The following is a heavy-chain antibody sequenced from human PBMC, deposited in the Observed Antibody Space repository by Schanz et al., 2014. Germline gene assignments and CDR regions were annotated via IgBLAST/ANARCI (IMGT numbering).Heavy chain of an antibody. CDR1: GYTFNNHG. CDR3: ARGPSTGAFDI. V-gene: IGHV1-46*02. CDR2: INPSGGST. J-gene: IGHJ3*02. Sequence: QVQLVQSGAEVKKPGASATVSCKASGYTFNNHGISWVRQAPGQGLEWMGIINPSGGSTSYAQKCRGRVTMTRDTSTSTVYMELSSLRSEDTAVYFCARGPSTGAFDIWGQGTMVTVSS.